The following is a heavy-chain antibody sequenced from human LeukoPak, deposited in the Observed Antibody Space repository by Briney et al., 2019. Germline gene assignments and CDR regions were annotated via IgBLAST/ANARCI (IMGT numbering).Heavy chain of an antibody. CDR1: GYSLSSGYY. J-gene: IGHJ4*02. D-gene: IGHD4-17*01. Sequence: SETLSLTCTVSGYSLSSGYYWGWIRQPPGKGVEGIGSIDHSGSNYYNPSLKSRVTISVDTSKNQFSLKLSSVTAADTAVYYCARDPPTTAIDYWGQGTLVTVSS. CDR2: IDHSGSN. V-gene: IGHV4-38-2*02. CDR3: ARDPPTTAIDY.